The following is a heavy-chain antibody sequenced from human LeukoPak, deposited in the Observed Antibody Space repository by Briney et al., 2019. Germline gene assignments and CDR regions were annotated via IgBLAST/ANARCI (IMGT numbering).Heavy chain of an antibody. D-gene: IGHD5-24*01. CDR3: ARDGDGYNFDY. V-gene: IGHV3-74*01. Sequence: GGSLRLSCAASGFTFSSYWMHWVRQVPGKGLVWVSRIKSGGSTTIYADSVKGRFTISRDNAKNTLFLQMNSLRAEDTAVYYCARDGDGYNFDYWGQGTLVTVSS. CDR1: GFTFSSYW. CDR2: IKSGGSTT. J-gene: IGHJ4*02.